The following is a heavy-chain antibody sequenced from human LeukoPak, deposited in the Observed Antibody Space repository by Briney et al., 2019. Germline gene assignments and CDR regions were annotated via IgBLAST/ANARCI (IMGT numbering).Heavy chain of an antibody. CDR3: ARDSNPQSSGYYFDAFDM. D-gene: IGHD3-22*01. J-gene: IGHJ3*02. Sequence: GGSLRLSCAASGFTFSNYWMTSVPQAPGKGLEWVANIKRDETNKYYVDSVEGRFIISRDNTKNSLYLQMNSLRAEDTAVYYCARDSNPQSSGYYFDAFDMWGQGTMVTVSS. V-gene: IGHV3-7*01. CDR2: IKRDETNK. CDR1: GFTFSNYW.